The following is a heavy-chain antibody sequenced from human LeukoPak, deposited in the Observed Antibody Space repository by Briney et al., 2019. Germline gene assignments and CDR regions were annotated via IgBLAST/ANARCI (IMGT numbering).Heavy chain of an antibody. D-gene: IGHD6-19*01. CDR3: ARPYSSGWYGDFDF. CDR1: GFAFSSYA. V-gene: IGHV3-30*04. J-gene: IGHJ4*02. CDR2: ISYDGSNK. Sequence: GRSLRLSCAASGFAFSSYAMHWVPQAPGKRLEWVAVISYDGSNKYYADSVKGRFTISRDNSKNTLYLQMNSLRAEDTAVYCCARPYSSGWYGDFDFWGQGTLVTVSS.